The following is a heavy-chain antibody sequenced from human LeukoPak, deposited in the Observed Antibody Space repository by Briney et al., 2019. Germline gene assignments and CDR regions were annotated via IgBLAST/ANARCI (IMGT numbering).Heavy chain of an antibody. Sequence: SETLSLTCTVSGDSISSSYWSWIRQPPGKGLEWIGEINHSGSTNYNPSLKSRVTISVDTSKNQFSLKLCSVTAADTAVYYCARGFYDYVWGSYRPRGYFDYWGQGTLVTVSS. CDR2: INHSGST. V-gene: IGHV4-34*01. J-gene: IGHJ4*02. CDR3: ARGFYDYVWGSYRPRGYFDY. CDR1: GDSISSSY. D-gene: IGHD3-16*02.